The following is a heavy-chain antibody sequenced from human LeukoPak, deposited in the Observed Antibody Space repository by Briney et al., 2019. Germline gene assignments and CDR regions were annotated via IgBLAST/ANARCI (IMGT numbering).Heavy chain of an antibody. Sequence: GASVKVSCKASGYTSTSYYIHWVRQAPGQGLEWMGIINPSGGSTTYAQKFQGRVTMTRDMSTSTVYMELSSLRSEDTAVYYCAKGSGYEAQYYYYYMDVWGKGTTVTISS. CDR3: AKGSGYEAQYYYYYMDV. CDR1: GYTSTSYY. CDR2: INPSGGST. V-gene: IGHV1-46*01. J-gene: IGHJ6*03. D-gene: IGHD5-12*01.